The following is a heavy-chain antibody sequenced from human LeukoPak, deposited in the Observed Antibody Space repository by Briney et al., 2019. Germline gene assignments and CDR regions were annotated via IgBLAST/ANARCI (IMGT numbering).Heavy chain of an antibody. J-gene: IGHJ4*02. V-gene: IGHV3-53*01. D-gene: IGHD3-9*01. CDR2: IYSGGST. Sequence: GGSLRLSCAASGFTVSSNYMSWVRQAPGKGLEWVSVIYSGGSTYYADSVKGRFTISRDNSKNTLYLQMNSLRAEDTAVYYCATDYDILTGYVYWGQGTLVTVSS. CDR3: ATDYDILTGYVY. CDR1: GFTVSSNY.